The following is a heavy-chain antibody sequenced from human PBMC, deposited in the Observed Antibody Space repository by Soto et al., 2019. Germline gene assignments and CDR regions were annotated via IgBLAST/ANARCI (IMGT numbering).Heavy chain of an antibody. Sequence: QVHLVQSGAEVKKPGSSVRVSCKASGGTFSTFAISWVRQAPGQGLQWMGGIIPIFDTPNYAQNFQGRVTITADESTSTAYLELSGLRAEDTAVYYCARSDYGDYRAYFYYGLDVWGQGTTVTVPS. CDR1: GGTFSTFA. CDR2: IIPIFDTP. D-gene: IGHD4-17*01. J-gene: IGHJ6*02. V-gene: IGHV1-69*01. CDR3: ARSDYGDYRAYFYYGLDV.